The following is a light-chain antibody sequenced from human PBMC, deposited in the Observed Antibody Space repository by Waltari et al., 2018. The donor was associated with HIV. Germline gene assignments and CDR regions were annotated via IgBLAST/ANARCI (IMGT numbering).Light chain of an antibody. CDR2: SAS. CDR3: QQSYGTPLT. J-gene: IGKJ4*01. CDR1: RRIRTN. V-gene: IGKV1-39*01. Sequence: DIQMTQSPSSLSASVGDRVTITCRANRRIRTNLNWDQQQPGKAPKLLIYSASSLQSGVPSRFSGSGSGIDFTLTISSLQPEDFATYYCQQSYGTPLTFGGGTKVEIK.